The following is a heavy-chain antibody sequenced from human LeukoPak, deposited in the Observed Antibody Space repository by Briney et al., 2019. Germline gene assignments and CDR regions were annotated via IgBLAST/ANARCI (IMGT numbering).Heavy chain of an antibody. CDR2: ISAYNGNT. CDR3: ARRRRDGGGSIAAAGKEGRDNYYFDY. J-gene: IGHJ4*02. V-gene: IGHV1-18*01. Sequence: ASVKVSCKASGYTFTSYGISWVRQAPGQGLEWMGWISAYNGNTNYAQKLQGRVTMTTDTSTSTAYMELRSLRSDDTAVYYCARRRRDGGGSIAAAGKEGRDNYYFDYWGQGTLVTVSS. D-gene: IGHD6-13*01. CDR1: GYTFTSYG.